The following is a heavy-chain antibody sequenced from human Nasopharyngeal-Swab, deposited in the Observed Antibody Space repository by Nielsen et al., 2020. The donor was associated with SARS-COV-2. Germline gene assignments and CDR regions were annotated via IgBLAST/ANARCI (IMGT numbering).Heavy chain of an antibody. CDR1: GSTFDDYA. V-gene: IGHV3-9*01. CDR3: ASGIAVAGTDALDI. CDR2: ISWNSGSI. Sequence: GRSLRLSCAASGSTFDDYAMHWVRQAPGKGLEWVSGISWNSGSIGYADSVKGRFTIPRDNAKNSLYLQMNSLRAEDTALYYCASGIAVAGTDALDIWGQGTMVTVSS. D-gene: IGHD6-19*01. J-gene: IGHJ3*02.